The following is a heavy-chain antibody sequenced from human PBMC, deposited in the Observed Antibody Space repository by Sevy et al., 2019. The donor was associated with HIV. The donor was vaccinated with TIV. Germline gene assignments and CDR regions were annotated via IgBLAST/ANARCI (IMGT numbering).Heavy chain of an antibody. CDR3: ARDNSDYYDSSGYCWFDP. J-gene: IGHJ5*02. CDR2: IYHSGST. D-gene: IGHD3-22*01. V-gene: IGHV4-38-2*02. CDR1: GYSISSGYY. Sequence: SETLSLTCVVSGYSISSGYYWGWIRQPPGKGLEWIGSIYHSGSTYYNPSLKSRVTISVDTSKNQFSLKLSSVTAADTAVYYCARDNSDYYDSSGYCWFDPWGQGTLVTVSS.